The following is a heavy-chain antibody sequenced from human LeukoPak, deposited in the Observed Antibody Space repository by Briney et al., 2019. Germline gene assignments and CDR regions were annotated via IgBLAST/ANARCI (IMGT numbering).Heavy chain of an antibody. V-gene: IGHV1-18*01. CDR2: SSAYNGNT. J-gene: IGHJ4*02. CDR1: GRTFNIYY. Sequence: ASVKLSYKASGRTFNIYYIRWVPHARAQALEWMGWSSAYNGNTNYAQKLQCRVTMTTDTSTSTAYMELRSLRSDDTAVYYCARGGNSGWRTPNDDYWGQGTLVTVS. CDR3: ARGGNSGWRTPNDDY. D-gene: IGHD6-19*01.